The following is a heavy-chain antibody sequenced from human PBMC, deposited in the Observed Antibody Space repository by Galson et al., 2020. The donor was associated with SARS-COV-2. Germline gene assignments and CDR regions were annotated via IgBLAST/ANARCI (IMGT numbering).Heavy chain of an antibody. Sequence: GGSLRLSCAASGFTFDDYGMSWVRQAPGKGLEWVSGINWNGGSTGYADSVKGRFTISRDNAKNSLYLQMNSLRAEDTALYYCATGWRGYYMDVWGKGTTVTISS. V-gene: IGHV3-20*04. CDR3: ATGWRGYYMDV. D-gene: IGHD3-10*01. CDR1: GFTFDDYG. J-gene: IGHJ6*03. CDR2: INWNGGST.